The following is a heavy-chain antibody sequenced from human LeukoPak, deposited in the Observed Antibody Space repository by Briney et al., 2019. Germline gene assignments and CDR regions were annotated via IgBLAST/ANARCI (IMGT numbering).Heavy chain of an antibody. J-gene: IGHJ4*02. CDR2: INPNSGGT. CDR1: GYTFTGYY. D-gene: IGHD5-18*01. V-gene: IGHV1-2*02. Sequence: ASVKVSCKASGYTFTGYYMHWVRQAPGQGLEWMGWINPNSGGTNYAQKFQGRVTMTRDTSISTAYMELSRLRSDDTAVYYCAGEVIGGYSYGSDYWGQGNLVTVSS. CDR3: AGEVIGGYSYGSDY.